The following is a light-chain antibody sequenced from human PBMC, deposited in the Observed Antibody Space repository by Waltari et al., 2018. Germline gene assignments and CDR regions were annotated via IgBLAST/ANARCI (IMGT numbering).Light chain of an antibody. Sequence: QSGLTQPASVSGSPGQSITISCPGTSIDVGNYNLVSWYQQYPGKAPKPMVYEVTKRTSGVSDRFSGSKSGNTASLTIYGLQSEDEADYYCCSYAGLGIYVFGTGTKVTVL. CDR3: CSYAGLGIYV. CDR1: SIDVGNYNL. J-gene: IGLJ1*01. V-gene: IGLV2-23*02. CDR2: EVT.